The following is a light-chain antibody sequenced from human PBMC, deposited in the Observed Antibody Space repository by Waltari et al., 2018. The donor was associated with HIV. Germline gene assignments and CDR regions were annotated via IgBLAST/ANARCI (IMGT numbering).Light chain of an antibody. CDR2: GNP. J-gene: IGLJ3*02. CDR1: SPNIGAGYD. CDR3: QSYDSRQSGFWV. Sequence: QSVLTQPPSVSGAPGQRVTISCTGSSPNIGAGYDVHWYHQLPGTAPKLLIYGNPNRPSGVSARFSGSKSGTSASLAITGLQAEDEADYYCQSYDSRQSGFWVFGGGTTLTVL. V-gene: IGLV1-40*01.